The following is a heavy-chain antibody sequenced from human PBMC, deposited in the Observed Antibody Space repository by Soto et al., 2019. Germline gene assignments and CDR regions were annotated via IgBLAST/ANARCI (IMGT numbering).Heavy chain of an antibody. Sequence: GPSVKVSCKASGGTFSSYAITWVRQAPGQGLEWMAGIIPIFGTANYAQKFQGRVTITADESTSTAYMDLSSLRSEDTAVYYCARDRGNSSSRAPNDAFDIRGQGTMVTVSS. D-gene: IGHD6-13*01. CDR3: ARDRGNSSSRAPNDAFDI. J-gene: IGHJ3*02. V-gene: IGHV1-69*13. CDR1: GGTFSSYA. CDR2: IIPIFGTA.